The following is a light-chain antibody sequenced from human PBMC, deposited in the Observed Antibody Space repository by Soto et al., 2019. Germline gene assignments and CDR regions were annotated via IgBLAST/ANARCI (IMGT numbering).Light chain of an antibody. Sequence: QSALTQPRSVSGSPGQSVTISCTGTSSDVGGYNYVSWYQQHPGKAPKLMIYDVSKRPSGVPDRFSGSKSGNTASLTISGLQAEDEADYYCCSYAGSYTFPFGTGT. V-gene: IGLV2-11*01. CDR2: DVS. CDR3: CSYAGSYTFP. J-gene: IGLJ1*01. CDR1: SSDVGGYNY.